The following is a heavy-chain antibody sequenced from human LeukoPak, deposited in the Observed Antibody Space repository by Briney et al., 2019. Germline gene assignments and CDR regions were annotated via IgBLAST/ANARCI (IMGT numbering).Heavy chain of an antibody. V-gene: IGHV4-39*01. Sequence: PSETLSLTCTVSGDSINTNRYFWGWIRQPPGKGLEWIGSFYSGKTYSNPSLRSRVTISVDTSKNQFFLRLSFVTAADTAVYYCARLSRRPYYYYYYYMDVWGKGTTVTVSS. CDR2: FYSGKT. J-gene: IGHJ6*03. CDR3: ARLSRRPYYYYYYYMDV. CDR1: GDSINTNRYF. D-gene: IGHD2-2*01.